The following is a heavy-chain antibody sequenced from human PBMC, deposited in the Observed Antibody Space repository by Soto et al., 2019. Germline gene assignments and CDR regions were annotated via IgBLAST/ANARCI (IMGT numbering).Heavy chain of an antibody. CDR2: INPSGGST. CDR1: GYPFTSYY. CDR3: AGSTVTRRGGMDV. Sequence: QVQLVQSGAEVKKPGASVKVSCKASGYPFTSYYMNWVRQAPGQGLEWMGIINPSGGSTSYAQKFQGRVTMTRDTSTSTVYMELSSLRSEDTAVYYGAGSTVTRRGGMDVWGQGTTVTVSS. V-gene: IGHV1-46*01. D-gene: IGHD4-4*01. J-gene: IGHJ6*02.